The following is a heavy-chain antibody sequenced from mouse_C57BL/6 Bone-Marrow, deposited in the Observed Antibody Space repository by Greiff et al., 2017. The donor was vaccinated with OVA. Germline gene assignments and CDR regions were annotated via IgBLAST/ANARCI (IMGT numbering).Heavy chain of an antibody. V-gene: IGHV1-26*01. J-gene: IGHJ4*01. CDR1: GYTFTDYY. CDR2: INPNNGGT. CDR3: ARVEGMDYGSSYYAMDY. Sequence: EVQLQQSGPELVKPGASVKISCKASGYTFTDYYMNWVKQSHGKSLEWIGDINPNNGGTSYNQKFKGKATLTVDKSSSTASMELRSLTSESSAVYYCARVEGMDYGSSYYAMDYWGQGTSVTVSA. D-gene: IGHD1-1*01.